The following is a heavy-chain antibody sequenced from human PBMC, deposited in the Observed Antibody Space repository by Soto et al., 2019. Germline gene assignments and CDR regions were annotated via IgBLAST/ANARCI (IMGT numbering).Heavy chain of an antibody. Sequence: SETLSLTCTVSGYSISNGYYWAWIRQSPGKGLEWIGSVYQTVSTYYNPSLESRVTILVDIAKDHFSLRLNSVTAADTAVYFCAREKGHSNPFDFWGPGMLVTVSS. CDR2: VYQTVST. D-gene: IGHD4-4*01. J-gene: IGHJ4*02. CDR3: AREKGHSNPFDF. CDR1: GYSISNGYY. V-gene: IGHV4-38-2*02.